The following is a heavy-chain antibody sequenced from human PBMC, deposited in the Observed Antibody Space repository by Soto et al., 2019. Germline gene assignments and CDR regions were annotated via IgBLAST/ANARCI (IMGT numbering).Heavy chain of an antibody. Sequence: GASVKVSCKAAGYTFTNYYIHWVRQAPGQGLEWMGVINPSGGSTTYAQKLQGRVTMTRDTSTSTAYMELRSLRPDDTAVYYCARPWAVRGVILWFDPWGQGTLVTVSS. D-gene: IGHD3-10*01. CDR1: GYTFTNYY. CDR3: ARPWAVRGVILWFDP. CDR2: INPSGGST. V-gene: IGHV1-46*01. J-gene: IGHJ5*02.